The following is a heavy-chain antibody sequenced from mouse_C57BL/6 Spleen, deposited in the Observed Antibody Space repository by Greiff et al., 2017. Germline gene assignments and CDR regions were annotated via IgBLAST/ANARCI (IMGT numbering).Heavy chain of an antibody. CDR1: GYTFTDYE. V-gene: IGHV1-15*01. CDR2: IAPETGGT. Sequence: QVQLQQSGAELVRPGASVTLSCKASGYTFTDYEMHWVKQTPVHGLEWIGAIAPETGGTAYNQKFKGKAILTADKSSSTAYMELRSLTSEDSAVYYCTTLYYGSSYLYAMDYWGQGTSVTVSS. J-gene: IGHJ4*01. D-gene: IGHD1-1*01. CDR3: TTLYYGSSYLYAMDY.